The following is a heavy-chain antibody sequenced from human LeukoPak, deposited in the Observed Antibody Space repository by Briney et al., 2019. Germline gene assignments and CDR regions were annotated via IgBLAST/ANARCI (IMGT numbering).Heavy chain of an antibody. CDR2: ISYDGSNK. J-gene: IGHJ6*02. D-gene: IGHD5-12*01. CDR3: AKDLSYVDTVDGYGMDV. V-gene: IGHV3-30*18. Sequence: GGSLRLSCAASGFTFSSYGMHWVRQAPGKGLEWVAVISYDGSNKYYADSVKGRFTISRDNSKNTLYLQMNSLRAEDTAVYYCAKDLSYVDTVDGYGMDVWGQGTTVTVSS. CDR1: GFTFSSYG.